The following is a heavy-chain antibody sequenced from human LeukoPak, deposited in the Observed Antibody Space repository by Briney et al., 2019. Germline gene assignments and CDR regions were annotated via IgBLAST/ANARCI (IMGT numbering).Heavy chain of an antibody. CDR3: ARDPTVSNFHDAFDI. D-gene: IGHD4-17*01. CDR1: GFTFSNYA. CDR2: IKKDGSQK. V-gene: IGHV3-7*05. J-gene: IGHJ3*02. Sequence: PGRSLRLSCAASGFTFSNYAMHWVRQAPGKGLEWVATIKKDGSQKEYVDSMKGRLTISRDNAKNSLYLQMNSLRAEDTAMYYCARDPTVSNFHDAFDIWGQGTMVTVSS.